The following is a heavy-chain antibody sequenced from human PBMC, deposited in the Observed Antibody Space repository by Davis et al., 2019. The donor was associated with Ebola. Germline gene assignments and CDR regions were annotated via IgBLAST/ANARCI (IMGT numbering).Heavy chain of an antibody. CDR1: GFTFSSYG. V-gene: IGHV3-30*03. Sequence: PGGSLRLSCAASGFTFSSYGMHWVRQAPGKGLEWVAVISYDGSNKYYADSVKGRFTISRDNSKNTLYLQMNSLRAEDTAVYYCARGIYDFWSGYHDAFDIWGQGTMVTVSS. J-gene: IGHJ3*02. D-gene: IGHD3-3*01. CDR2: ISYDGSNK. CDR3: ARGIYDFWSGYHDAFDI.